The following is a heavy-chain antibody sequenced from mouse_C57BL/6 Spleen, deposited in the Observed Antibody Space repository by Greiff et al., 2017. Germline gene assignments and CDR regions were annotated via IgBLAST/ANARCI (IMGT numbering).Heavy chain of an antibody. V-gene: IGHV5-4*03. CDR1: GFTFSSYA. J-gene: IGHJ4*01. D-gene: IGHD2-1*01. CDR2: ISDGGSYT. Sequence: EVKVVDSGGGLVKPGGSLKLSCAASGFTFSSYAMSWVRQTPEKRLEWVATISDGGSYTYYPDNVKGRFTISRDNAKNNLYLQMSHLKSEDTAMYYCARVDYGNSRYAMDYWGQGTSVTVSS. CDR3: ARVDYGNSRYAMDY.